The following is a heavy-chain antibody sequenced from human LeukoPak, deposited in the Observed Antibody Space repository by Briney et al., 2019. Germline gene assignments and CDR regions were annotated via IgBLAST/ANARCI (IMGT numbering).Heavy chain of an antibody. Sequence: PSETLSLTCTVSGGSISSSSYYRGWIRQPPGKGLEWIGSIYYSGSTYYNPSLKSRVTISVDTSKNQFSLKLSSVTAADTAVYYCARGGSHADWFDPWGQGTLVTVSS. CDR3: ARGGSHADWFDP. CDR1: GGSISSSSYY. J-gene: IGHJ5*02. V-gene: IGHV4-39*07. CDR2: IYYSGST.